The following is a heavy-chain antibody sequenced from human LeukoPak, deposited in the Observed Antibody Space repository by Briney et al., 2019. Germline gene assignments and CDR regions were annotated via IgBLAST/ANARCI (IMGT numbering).Heavy chain of an antibody. D-gene: IGHD1-14*01. Sequence: GRSLRLSCAASGFTFSAYGMHWVRQAPGKGLNWVAVLSYDGTNKYYADSVKGRFTISRDNSKNTLYLQMDGLGTGDTAVYYCAKAATSVAPRGYFENWGQGTLLTVPS. CDR3: AKAATSVAPRGYFEN. V-gene: IGHV3-30*18. CDR1: GFTFSAYG. J-gene: IGHJ4*02. CDR2: LSYDGTNK.